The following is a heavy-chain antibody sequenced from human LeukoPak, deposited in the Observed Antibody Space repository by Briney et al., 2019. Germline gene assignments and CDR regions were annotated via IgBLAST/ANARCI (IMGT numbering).Heavy chain of an antibody. CDR2: IYENGGTT. Sequence: QAGGSLRLSCVGSGFTFRSHAMSWVRQAPEKGLEFVSGIYENGGTTYYADSVKGRFSISRDNSKNTLYLQMDGLRGEDTAVYYCAKDRTVGASYWYFDLWGRGTLVTVSS. D-gene: IGHD1-26*01. V-gene: IGHV3-23*01. CDR3: AKDRTVGASYWYFDL. J-gene: IGHJ2*01. CDR1: GFTFRSHA.